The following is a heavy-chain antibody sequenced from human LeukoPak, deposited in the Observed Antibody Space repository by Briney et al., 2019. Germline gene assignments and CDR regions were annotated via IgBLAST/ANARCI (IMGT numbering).Heavy chain of an antibody. D-gene: IGHD3-22*01. CDR3: AKVMNMIVVASIDS. V-gene: IGHV3-23*01. Sequence: GGSLRLSCAASGFTFSSYAMSWVRQAPGKGLEWVSAIGGTGYSTYYADSVKGRFSISRDNSKNTLYLHMDSLRAEDTAVYYCAKVMNMIVVASIDSWGQGILVTVSS. CDR1: GFTFSSYA. J-gene: IGHJ4*02. CDR2: IGGTGYST.